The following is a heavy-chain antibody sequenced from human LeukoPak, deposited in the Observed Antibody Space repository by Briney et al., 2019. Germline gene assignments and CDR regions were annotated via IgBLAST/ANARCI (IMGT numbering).Heavy chain of an antibody. CDR1: GGSFSGYY. D-gene: IGHD3-22*01. CDR3: ARGSTADSSGYYHVPFDY. V-gene: IGHV4-34*01. CDR2: INHSGST. J-gene: IGHJ4*02. Sequence: SETLSLTCAVYGGSFSGYYWSWIRQPPGKGLEWIGEINHSGSTSYNPSLKGRVTISVDTSKNQFSLKLSSVTAADTAVYYCARGSTADSSGYYHVPFDYWGQGTLVTVSS.